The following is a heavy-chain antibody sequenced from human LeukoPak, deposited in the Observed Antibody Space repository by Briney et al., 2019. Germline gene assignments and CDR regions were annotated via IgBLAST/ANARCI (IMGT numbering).Heavy chain of an antibody. CDR1: GFTFSSYA. J-gene: IGHJ4*02. CDR3: ARDGSLYGGNQPGRGYFDY. Sequence: PGRSLRLSCAASGFTFSSYAMHWVRQAPGKGLEWVAVISYDGSNKYYADSVKGRFTISRDNSKNTLYLQMNSLRAEDTAVYYCARDGSLYGGNQPGRGYFDYWGQGTLVTVSS. CDR2: ISYDGSNK. V-gene: IGHV3-30-3*01. D-gene: IGHD4-23*01.